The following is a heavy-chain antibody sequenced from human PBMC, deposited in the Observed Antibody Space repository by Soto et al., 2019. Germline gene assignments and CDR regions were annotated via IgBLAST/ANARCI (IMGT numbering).Heavy chain of an antibody. CDR1: GFTFNSYA. CDR3: AQALGGYPFDP. J-gene: IGHJ5*02. V-gene: IGHV3-23*01. D-gene: IGHD3-16*01. Sequence: SLRLSCAASGFTFNSYAMSWVRQAPGKGLEWVSSISGGGGTTYYADSVKGRFTISRDNSKNTLYLQMNSLRAEETAIYYCAQALGGYPFDPWGQGTLVTVSS. CDR2: ISGGGGTT.